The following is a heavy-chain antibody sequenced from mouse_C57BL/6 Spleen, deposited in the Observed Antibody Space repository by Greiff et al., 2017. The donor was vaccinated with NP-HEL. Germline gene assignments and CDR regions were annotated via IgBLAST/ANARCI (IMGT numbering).Heavy chain of an antibody. Sequence: VKLVESGAELVRPGASVTLSCKASGYTFTDYEMHWVKQTPVHGLEWIGAIDPETGGTAYNQKFKGKAILTADKSSSTAYMELRSLTSEDSAVYYCTRWAVTTIDYWGQGTTLTVSS. CDR1: GYTFTDYE. D-gene: IGHD2-2*01. CDR3: TRWAVTTIDY. CDR2: IDPETGGT. V-gene: IGHV1-15*01. J-gene: IGHJ2*01.